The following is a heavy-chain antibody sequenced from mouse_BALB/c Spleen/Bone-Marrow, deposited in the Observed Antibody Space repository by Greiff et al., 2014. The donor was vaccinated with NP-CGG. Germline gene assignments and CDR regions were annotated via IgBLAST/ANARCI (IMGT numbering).Heavy chain of an antibody. CDR3: ARGGYDTSIFAY. D-gene: IGHD2-3*01. CDR2: ILPGSGTT. Sequence: SGAELMKPGASVKISCKATGYTFSSYWIEWVNQRPGHGLEWIGEILPGSGTTHYNEKFKDKATFTADTSSNTAYMQLSSLTSEDSAVYYCARGGYDTSIFAYWGQGTLVTVSA. CDR1: GYTFSSYW. J-gene: IGHJ3*01. V-gene: IGHV1-9*01.